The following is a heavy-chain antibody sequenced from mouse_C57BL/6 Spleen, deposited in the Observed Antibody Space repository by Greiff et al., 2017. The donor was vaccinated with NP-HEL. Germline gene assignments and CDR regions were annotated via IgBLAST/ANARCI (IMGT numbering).Heavy chain of an antibody. Sequence: EVQLVESGGDLVKPGGSLKLSCAASGFTFSSYGMSWVRQTPDKRLEWVATISSGGSYTYYPDSVKGRFTISRDNAKNTLYLQMSSLKSEDTAMYYCARQEDWYFDVWGTGTTVTVSS. CDR3: ARQEDWYFDV. CDR2: ISSGGSYT. V-gene: IGHV5-6*01. CDR1: GFTFSSYG. J-gene: IGHJ1*03.